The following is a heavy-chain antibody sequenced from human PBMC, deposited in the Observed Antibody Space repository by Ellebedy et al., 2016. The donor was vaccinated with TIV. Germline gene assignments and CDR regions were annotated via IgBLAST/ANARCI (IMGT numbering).Heavy chain of an antibody. V-gene: IGHV4-39*07. D-gene: IGHD5-24*01. CDR3: ARGTGGYNWAY. Sequence: SETLSLTXNVSGASITSPNSFWGWIRQPPGMGLEWVGSIYNSGSTSYNPSLESRVTISLDTSKNQFSLKLASVTAADTAVYFCARGTGGYNWAYWGPGILVTVSS. CDR2: IYNSGST. CDR1: GASITSPNSF. J-gene: IGHJ4*02.